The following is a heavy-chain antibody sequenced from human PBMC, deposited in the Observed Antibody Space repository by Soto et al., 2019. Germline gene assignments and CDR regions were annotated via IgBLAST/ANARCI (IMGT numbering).Heavy chain of an antibody. Sequence: GSLRLSCAASGFTFSSYSMNWVRQAPGKGLEWVSSISSSSSYIYYADSVKGRFTISRDNAKNSLYLQMNSLRAEDTAVYYCARFGIVATIVTDFDYWGQGTLVTVSS. D-gene: IGHD5-12*01. CDR3: ARFGIVATIVTDFDY. J-gene: IGHJ4*02. CDR2: ISSSSSYI. V-gene: IGHV3-21*01. CDR1: GFTFSSYS.